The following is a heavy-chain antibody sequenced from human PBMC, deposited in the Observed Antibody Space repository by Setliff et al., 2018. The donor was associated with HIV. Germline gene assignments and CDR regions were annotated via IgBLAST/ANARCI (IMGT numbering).Heavy chain of an antibody. D-gene: IGHD5-18*01. CDR2: IYNGGNT. J-gene: IGHJ4*02. V-gene: IGHV4-59*01. Sequence: KTSETLSLTCSVSGVSINTYYWSWIRQPPGKGLEWFGYIYNGGNTNYNPSLESRVSMSLDTSKNQFSLKLTSVTAADTAAYFCARGTDGESVPATATFFDFWGRGILVTVSS. CDR3: ARGTDGESVPATATFFDF. CDR1: GVSINTYY.